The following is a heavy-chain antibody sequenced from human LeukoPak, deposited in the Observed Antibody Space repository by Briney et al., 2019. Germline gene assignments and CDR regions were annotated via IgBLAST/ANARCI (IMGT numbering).Heavy chain of an antibody. CDR1: GFTFSSYS. D-gene: IGHD1-1*01. CDR3: ARDFMEYFDY. CDR2: ISSSSSYI. J-gene: IGHJ4*02. Sequence: TSGGSLRLSCTASGFTFSSYSLNWVRQAPGKGLEWVSSISSSSSYIYYADSVKGRFTISRDNAKNSLYLQMNSLRAEDTAVYYCARDFMEYFDYWGQGTLVTVSS. V-gene: IGHV3-21*01.